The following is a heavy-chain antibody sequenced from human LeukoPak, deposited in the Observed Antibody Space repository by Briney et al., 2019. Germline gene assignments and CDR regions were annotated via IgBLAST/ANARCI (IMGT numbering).Heavy chain of an antibody. Sequence: GGSLRLSCAAPGFTFSSYSMNWARQAPGKGLEWVSSISSSSSYIYYADSVKGRFTISRDNAKNSLYLQMNSLRADDTAVYYCAKCSTSAYTTGWCNWIDPWGQGTLVTVSS. V-gene: IGHV3-21*04. CDR1: GFTFSSYS. CDR2: ISSSSSYI. J-gene: IGHJ5*02. CDR3: AKCSTSAYTTGWCNWIDP. D-gene: IGHD6-19*01.